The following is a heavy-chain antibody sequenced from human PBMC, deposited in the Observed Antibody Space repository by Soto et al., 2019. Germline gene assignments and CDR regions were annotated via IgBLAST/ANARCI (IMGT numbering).Heavy chain of an antibody. CDR2: IRGNGGST. V-gene: IGHV3-23*01. CDR1: GLTFSNYA. Sequence: PGGSLRLSCAASGLTFSNYAMSWVRQAPGRGLEWVSGIRGNGGSTYYADSVKGRFTISRDKSKNALYLQMNSLRVDDTAVYYCAKESVEATYSFYGLDVWRPGTTVTVSS. J-gene: IGHJ6*02. D-gene: IGHD4-4*01. CDR3: AKESVEATYSFYGLDV.